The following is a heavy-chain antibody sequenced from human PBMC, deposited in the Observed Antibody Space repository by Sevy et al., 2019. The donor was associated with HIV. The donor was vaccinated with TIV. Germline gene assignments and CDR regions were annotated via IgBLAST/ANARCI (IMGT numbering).Heavy chain of an antibody. V-gene: IGHV3-30*04. CDR2: ISSDGNSQ. D-gene: IGHD1-26*01. CDR1: GFNFGSHA. Sequence: GGSLRLSCAASGFNFGSHAMHWVRQAPGEGLHWVAVISSDGNSQYSADSVKGRFTISRDNSKNTLYLQMDSLRVEDTAVYYCARDLISGSYSQSLDYWGQGTLVTVSS. J-gene: IGHJ4*02. CDR3: ARDLISGSYSQSLDY.